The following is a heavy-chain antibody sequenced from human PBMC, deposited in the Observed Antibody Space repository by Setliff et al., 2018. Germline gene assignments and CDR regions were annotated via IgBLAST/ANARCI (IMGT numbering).Heavy chain of an antibody. J-gene: IGHJ4*02. V-gene: IGHV4-61*09. Sequence: SETLSLTCTVSGGSISSGSYYWSWIRQPAGKGLEWIGHIYTSGSTNYNPSLKSRVTISVDTSKNQFSLKLSSVTAADTAVYYCAVPHDPYDKSGSYEAYFDYWGQGTLVTVSS. D-gene: IGHD3-22*01. CDR3: AVPHDPYDKSGSYEAYFDY. CDR2: IYTSGST. CDR1: GGSISSGSYY.